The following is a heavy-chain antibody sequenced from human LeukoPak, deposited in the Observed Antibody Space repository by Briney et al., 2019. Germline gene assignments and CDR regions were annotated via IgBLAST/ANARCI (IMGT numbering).Heavy chain of an antibody. J-gene: IGHJ4*02. Sequence: PGGSLRLSCAASGFTFSDHYMNWIRQAPGKGLEWVSYMSNSGSTIYYADFAKGRFTISRDNAKNSLYLQMNSLRAEDTAVYYCARGKTATGTGSAYWGQGTLVTVSS. V-gene: IGHV3-11*01. D-gene: IGHD3-10*01. CDR2: MSNSGSTI. CDR3: ARGKTATGTGSAY. CDR1: GFTFSDHY.